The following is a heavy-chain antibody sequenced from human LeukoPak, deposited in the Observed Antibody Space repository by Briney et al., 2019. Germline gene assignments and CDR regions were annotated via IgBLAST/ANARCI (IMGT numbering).Heavy chain of an antibody. Sequence: SETLSLTCTVSGDSISSSYWSWIRQPPGKGLEWIGCIHYSGFTNYSPSLKRRVSISLDTSKKQFSLRLTSVTAADTAVYYCAGDRNIHGGSYFDSWGQGTLVTVSS. CDR3: AGDRNIHGGSYFDS. J-gene: IGHJ4*02. CDR2: IHYSGFT. V-gene: IGHV4-59*13. D-gene: IGHD2-15*01. CDR1: GDSISSSY.